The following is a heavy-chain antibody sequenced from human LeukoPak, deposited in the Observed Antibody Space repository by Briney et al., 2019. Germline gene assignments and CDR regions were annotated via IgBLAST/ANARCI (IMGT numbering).Heavy chain of an antibody. D-gene: IGHD3-10*01. Sequence: PSETLSLTCTVSGGSISSSSYYWGWIRQPPGKGLEWIGSIYYSGSTYYNPCLKSRVTISVDTSKNQFSLKLSSVTAADTAVYYCARTGPYYCGSGGDWGQGTLVTVSS. CDR3: ARTGPYYCGSGGD. CDR1: GGSISSSSYY. CDR2: IYYSGST. V-gene: IGHV4-39*01. J-gene: IGHJ4*02.